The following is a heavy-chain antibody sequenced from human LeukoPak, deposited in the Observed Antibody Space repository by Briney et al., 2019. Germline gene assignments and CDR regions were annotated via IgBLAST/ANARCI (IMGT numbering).Heavy chain of an antibody. J-gene: IGHJ5*02. D-gene: IGHD3-3*01. CDR3: ARIITYYDFSCWFDP. Sequence: SETQSLTCSASGGSISRSSYNWGWIRQPPGKGLEWIGSIYYSGRTYYNPSLKSRVTISVDTSKNQFSLKLSSVTAADTAVYYCARIITYYDFSCWFDPWGQGTLVTVSS. V-gene: IGHV4-39*01. CDR1: GGSISRSSYN. CDR2: IYYSGRT.